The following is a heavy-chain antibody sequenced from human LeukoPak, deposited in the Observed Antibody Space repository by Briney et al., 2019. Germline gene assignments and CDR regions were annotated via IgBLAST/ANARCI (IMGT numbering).Heavy chain of an antibody. V-gene: IGHV4-34*01. D-gene: IGHD6-19*01. CDR1: GGSFSGYY. CDR3: ARDQQPYSSGWYRPDNNFDY. CDR2: INHSGST. Sequence: SETLSLTCAVYGGSFSGYYWSWIRQPPGKGLEWIGEINHSGSTNYNPSLKSRVTISVDTSKNQFSLKLSSVTAADTAVYYCARDQQPYSSGWYRPDNNFDYWGQGTLVTVSS. J-gene: IGHJ4*02.